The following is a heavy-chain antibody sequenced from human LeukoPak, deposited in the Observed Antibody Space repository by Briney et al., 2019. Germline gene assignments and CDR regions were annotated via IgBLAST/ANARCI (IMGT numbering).Heavy chain of an antibody. CDR2: IYHSGST. Sequence: SETLSHTCAVSGYSISSGYYWGWIRQPPGKGLEWIGSIYHSGSTYYNPSLKSRVTISVDTSKNQFSLKLSSVTAADTAVYYCARGGLLDYGDYAAFDYWGRGTLVTVSS. D-gene: IGHD4-17*01. CDR3: ARGGLLDYGDYAAFDY. J-gene: IGHJ4*02. V-gene: IGHV4-38-2*01. CDR1: GYSISSGYY.